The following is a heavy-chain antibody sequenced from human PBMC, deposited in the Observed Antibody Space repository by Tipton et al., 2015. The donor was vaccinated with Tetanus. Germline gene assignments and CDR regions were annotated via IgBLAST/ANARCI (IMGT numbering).Heavy chain of an antibody. Sequence: SLRLSCAASGFTFRSYGMHWVRQAPGKGLEWVAVSWFDGGDEYYADSVKGRFTISRDNSKNTVYLQMNSLRAEDTAVYYCARELDCSGGGCYSYGLDVWGQGTTVTVSS. CDR3: ARELDCSGGGCYSYGLDV. D-gene: IGHD2-15*01. V-gene: IGHV3-33*01. CDR1: GFTFRSYG. J-gene: IGHJ6*02. CDR2: SWFDGGDE.